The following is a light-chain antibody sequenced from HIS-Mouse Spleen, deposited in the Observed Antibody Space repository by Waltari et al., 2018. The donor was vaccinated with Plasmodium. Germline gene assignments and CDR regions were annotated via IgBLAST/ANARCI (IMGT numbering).Light chain of an antibody. CDR1: NLGDKY. CDR2: QDS. V-gene: IGLV3-1*01. CDR3: QAWDSSTVV. J-gene: IGLJ2*01. Sequence: SYELTQPPSVSVSPGQTASITCSGDNLGDKYACWYQQKPGQSPVLVIYQDSKRPSGNPERFSGSKSGNTATLTISGTQAMDEADYYCQAWDSSTVVFGGGTKLTVL.